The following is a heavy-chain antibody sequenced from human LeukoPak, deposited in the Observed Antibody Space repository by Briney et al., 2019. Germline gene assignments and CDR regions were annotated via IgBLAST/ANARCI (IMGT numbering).Heavy chain of an antibody. V-gene: IGHV1-18*01. CDR3: ARDMITFGGVIEGEDY. CDR2: ISANNCNT. Sequence: GASVKVSCNASGYTFTSYGSSWVRQAPGQRLERMGGISANNCNTNYAQKHQCSVTMTTDTATSTAYLELRSLRSDDTAVYYCARDMITFGGVIEGEDYWGQGTLVTVSS. J-gene: IGHJ4*02. CDR1: GYTFTSYG. D-gene: IGHD3-16*02.